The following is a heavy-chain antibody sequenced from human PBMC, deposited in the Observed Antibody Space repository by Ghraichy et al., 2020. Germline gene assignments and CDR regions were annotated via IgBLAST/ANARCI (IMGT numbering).Heavy chain of an antibody. CDR3: AKDEVTIFGVVIIVGSFDY. CDR2: ISGSGGST. CDR1: GFTFSSYA. D-gene: IGHD3-3*01. V-gene: IGHV3-23*01. J-gene: IGHJ4*02. Sequence: GGSLRLSCTASGFTFSSYAMSWVRQAPGKRLEWVSAISGSGGSTYYADSVKGRFTISRDNSKNTLYLQMNSLRAEDTAVYYCAKDEVTIFGVVIIVGSFDYWGQGTLVTVSS.